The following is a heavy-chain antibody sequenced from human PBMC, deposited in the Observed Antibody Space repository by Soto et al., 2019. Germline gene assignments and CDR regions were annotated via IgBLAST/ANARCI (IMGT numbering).Heavy chain of an antibody. Sequence: EVQLVESGGGLVKPGGSLRLSCAASGFTFSSYSMNWVRQAPGKGLEWVSSISSSSSYIYYADSVKGRFTISRDNAKNSLYLQMNSLRAEDTAVYYCARVGEYCSSTSCYFIREYYYYYYMDVWGKGTTVTVSS. CDR1: GFTFSSYS. CDR2: ISSSSSYI. V-gene: IGHV3-21*01. D-gene: IGHD2-2*01. CDR3: ARVGEYCSSTSCYFIREYYYYYYMDV. J-gene: IGHJ6*03.